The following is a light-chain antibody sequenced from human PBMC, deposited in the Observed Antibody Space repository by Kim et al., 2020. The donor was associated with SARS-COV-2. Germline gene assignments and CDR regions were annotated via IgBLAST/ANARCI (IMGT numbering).Light chain of an antibody. Sequence: ASLGDRVTITCRASQGIRSDLGWHQQKPGRAPTRLIYGASTLESGVPSRFSGSGSGTEFTLTISSLQPEDFATYYCLQHHAYPRTFGQGTKVDIK. CDR3: LQHHAYPRT. J-gene: IGKJ1*01. V-gene: IGKV1-17*01. CDR1: QGIRSD. CDR2: GAS.